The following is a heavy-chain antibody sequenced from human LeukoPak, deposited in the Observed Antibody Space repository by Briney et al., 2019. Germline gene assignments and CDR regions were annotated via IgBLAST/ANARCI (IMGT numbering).Heavy chain of an antibody. CDR1: GFTFSSYE. CDR3: AREFRYCSGTSCPGTFDI. Sequence: GGSLRLSCVASGFTFSSYEMHWVRQAPGKGLEWLSYISSSGSIIYADSVKGRFTVSRDIVKDSMYLQMNSLRGEDTAVYYCAREFRYCSGTSCPGTFDIWGQGTMVTVSS. CDR2: ISSSGSII. V-gene: IGHV3-48*03. D-gene: IGHD2-2*01. J-gene: IGHJ3*02.